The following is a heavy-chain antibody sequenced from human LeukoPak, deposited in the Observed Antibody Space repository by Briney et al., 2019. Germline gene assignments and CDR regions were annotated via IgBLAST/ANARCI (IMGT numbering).Heavy chain of an antibody. V-gene: IGHV3-11*01. CDR3: ARGHYGLTV. J-gene: IGHJ6*02. Sequence: GGSLRLSCAASGFIFSDSYMSWIRQAPGKGLDWLAYIGPGSFPIYFADSVKGRFTISRDNAKNSLYLQMNSLRGDDTAVYYCARGHYGLTVWGQGTTVTVSS. CDR2: IGPGSFPI. CDR1: GFIFSDSY.